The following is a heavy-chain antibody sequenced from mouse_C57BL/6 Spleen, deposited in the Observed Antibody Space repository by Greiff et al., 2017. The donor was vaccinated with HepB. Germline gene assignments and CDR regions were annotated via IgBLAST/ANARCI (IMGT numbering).Heavy chain of an antibody. J-gene: IGHJ3*01. CDR2: IYPGDGDT. CDR1: GYAFSSSW. V-gene: IGHV1-82*01. CDR3: ARSRVDDGYDEGAWFAY. D-gene: IGHD2-2*01. Sequence: VQLQQSGPELVKPGASVKISCKASGYAFSSSWMNWVKQRPGKGLEWIGRIYPGDGDTNYNGKFKGKAKLTADKSSSTAYMQLSSLTSEDSAVYFCARSRVDDGYDEGAWFAYWGQGTLVTVSA.